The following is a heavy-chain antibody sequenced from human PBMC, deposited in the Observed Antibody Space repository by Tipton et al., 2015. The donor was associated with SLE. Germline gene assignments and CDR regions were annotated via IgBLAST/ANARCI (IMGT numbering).Heavy chain of an antibody. V-gene: IGHV4-59*01. Sequence: LRLSCTVSGGSISSYYWSWIRQPPGKGLEWIGYIYYSGSTNYNPSLKSRVTISVDTSKNQFSLKLSSVTAADTAVYYCARDHRAAAGTYYYYYMDVWGKGTTVTASS. D-gene: IGHD6-13*01. CDR1: GGSISSYY. CDR2: IYYSGST. CDR3: ARDHRAAAGTYYYYYMDV. J-gene: IGHJ6*03.